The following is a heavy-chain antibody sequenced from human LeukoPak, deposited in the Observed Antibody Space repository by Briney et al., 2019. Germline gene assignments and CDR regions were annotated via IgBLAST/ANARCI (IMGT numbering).Heavy chain of an antibody. V-gene: IGHV7-4-1*02. D-gene: IGHD6-6*01. CDR1: GYTFTSYA. Sequence: ASVKVSCKASGYTFTSYAMNWVRQAPGQGLGWGVWLTTSTGYPTYAQGFPGRFVFSLDTSVSTAYLQISSLKAEDTAVYYCARGRGAARESSGGVAYYFDYWSQGTLVTVP. CDR2: LTTSTGYP. CDR3: ARGRGAARESSGGVAYYFDY. J-gene: IGHJ4*02.